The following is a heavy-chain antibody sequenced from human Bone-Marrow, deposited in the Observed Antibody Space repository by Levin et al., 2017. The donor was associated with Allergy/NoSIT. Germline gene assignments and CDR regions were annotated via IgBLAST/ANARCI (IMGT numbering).Heavy chain of an antibody. J-gene: IGHJ3*01. CDR2: IYYTGTT. CDR3: ARGGGTSRSDAFDF. D-gene: IGHD4-23*01. CDR1: GASVNNDNHY. Sequence: ASETLSLTCAVSGASVNNDNHYWNWIRQPPGKGLEWIGYIYYTGTTNYNPSLKSRVSMSLDKSNNQFSLSLSSMTAAHTAVYYGARGGGTSRSDAFDFWGQGTMVPVSS. V-gene: IGHV4-61*01.